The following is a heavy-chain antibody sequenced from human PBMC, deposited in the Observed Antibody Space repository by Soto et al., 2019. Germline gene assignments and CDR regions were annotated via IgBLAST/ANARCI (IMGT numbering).Heavy chain of an antibody. CDR3: ARDNRNTPFDY. Sequence: PGGSLRLSCAASGFTFSSYSMNWVRQAPGKGLEWVSYISSSSSTIYYADSVKGRFTISRDNAKNSLYLQMNSLRAEDTAVYYCARDNRNTPFDYWGQGTLVTVSS. V-gene: IGHV3-48*01. J-gene: IGHJ4*02. CDR2: ISSSSSTI. CDR1: GFTFSSYS.